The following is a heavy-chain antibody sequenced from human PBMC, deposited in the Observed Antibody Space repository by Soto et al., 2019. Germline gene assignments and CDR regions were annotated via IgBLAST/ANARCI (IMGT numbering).Heavy chain of an antibody. V-gene: IGHV4-59*01. CDR3: AREVEPYSTSSLFGPSEYYFDH. Sequence: SETLSRTCTVSGASISSYYWNWIRQPPGKGLEWIGYIDNSGGTNYNPSLKSRVSMSIDTSKNQLSLKLSSVTAADAAVYYCAREVEPYSTSSLFGPSEYYFDHWGQGTLVTVSS. CDR2: IDNSGGT. CDR1: GASISSYY. J-gene: IGHJ4*02. D-gene: IGHD6-6*01.